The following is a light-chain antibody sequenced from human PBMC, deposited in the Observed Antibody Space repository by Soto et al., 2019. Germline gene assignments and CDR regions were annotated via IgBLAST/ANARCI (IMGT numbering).Light chain of an antibody. CDR3: QQYDNLPLT. Sequence: DIQMTQSPSSLSASVGDRVTITCQARQDISNYLNWYQQKPGKAPKLLIYDASNLETGVPSRFSGSGSGTDFTFTISSLQAEDIATYYCQQYDNLPLTFGGGTKVEIK. V-gene: IGKV1-33*01. J-gene: IGKJ4*01. CDR2: DAS. CDR1: QDISNY.